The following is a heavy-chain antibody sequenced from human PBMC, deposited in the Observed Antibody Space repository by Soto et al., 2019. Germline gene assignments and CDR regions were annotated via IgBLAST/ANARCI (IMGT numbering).Heavy chain of an antibody. CDR1: GFSLSTSGVG. CDR3: AHTNYDFWSGPNWFDP. V-gene: IGHV2-5*01. CDR2: IYWNDDK. Sequence: GSGPTLVNPTQTLTLTCTFSGFSLSTSGVGVGWIRQPPGKALEWLALIYWNDDKRYSPSLKSRLTIPKDTSKNQVVLTMTNMDPVDTATYYCAHTNYDFWSGPNWFDPWGQGTLVTVSS. J-gene: IGHJ5*02. D-gene: IGHD3-3*01.